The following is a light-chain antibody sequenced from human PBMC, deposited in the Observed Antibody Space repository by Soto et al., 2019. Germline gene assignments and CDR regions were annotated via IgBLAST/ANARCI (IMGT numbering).Light chain of an antibody. CDR1: QSVSSY. Sequence: EIVLTQSPATLSLSPGERDPLSCRASQSVSSYLAWYQQKPGQAPRLLIYDASNRATGIPARFSGSGSGTDFTLTISSLEPEDFAVYYCQQRSNWPPITFGQGTRLEIK. J-gene: IGKJ5*01. CDR2: DAS. V-gene: IGKV3-11*01. CDR3: QQRSNWPPIT.